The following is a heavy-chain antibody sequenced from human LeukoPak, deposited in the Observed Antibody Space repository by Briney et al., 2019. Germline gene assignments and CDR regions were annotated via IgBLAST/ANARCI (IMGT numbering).Heavy chain of an antibody. CDR2: INPSGGST. Sequence: GASVKVSCKASGYTFTSYYMHWVRQAPGQGLEWMGIINPSGGSTSYAQKSQGRVTMTRDTSTSTVYMELSSLRSEDTAVYYCARDLSMDYGDYNDIYWGQGTLVTVSS. V-gene: IGHV1-46*01. CDR1: GYTFTSYY. CDR3: ARDLSMDYGDYNDIY. D-gene: IGHD4-17*01. J-gene: IGHJ4*02.